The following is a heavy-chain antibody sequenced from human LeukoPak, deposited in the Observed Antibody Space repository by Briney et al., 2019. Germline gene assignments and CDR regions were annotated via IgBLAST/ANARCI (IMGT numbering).Heavy chain of an antibody. D-gene: IGHD4-17*01. V-gene: IGHV3-7*01. Sequence: ESGGSLRLSCAASGFTLSRHWMSWVRQAPGKGLEWVANEKDDGSENDYVDSVKGRFTISRDNTKSSLFLQMDSLRAEDTAVYYCARVSGDYLLNYFDFWGQGTPVTVSS. CDR2: EKDDGSEN. CDR3: ARVSGDYLLNYFDF. CDR1: GFTLSRHW. J-gene: IGHJ4*02.